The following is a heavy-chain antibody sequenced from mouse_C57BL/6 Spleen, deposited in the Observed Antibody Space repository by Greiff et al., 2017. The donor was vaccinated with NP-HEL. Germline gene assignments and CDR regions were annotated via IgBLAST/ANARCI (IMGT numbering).Heavy chain of an antibody. CDR2: IDPETGGT. Sequence: VQLQQSGAELVRPGASVTLSCKASGYTFTDYEMHWVKQTPVHGLEWIGAIDPETGGTAYNQKFKGKAILTADKSSSTAYMELRSLTSEDSAVYYCTLTTVVAAYYFDYWGQGTTLTVSS. J-gene: IGHJ2*01. CDR3: TLTTVVAAYYFDY. V-gene: IGHV1-15*01. CDR1: GYTFTDYE. D-gene: IGHD1-1*01.